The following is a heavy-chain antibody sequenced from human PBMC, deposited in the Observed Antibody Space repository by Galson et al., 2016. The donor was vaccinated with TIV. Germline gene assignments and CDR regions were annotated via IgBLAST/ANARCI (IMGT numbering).Heavy chain of an antibody. V-gene: IGHV1-24*01. CDR1: GYTLSEIA. J-gene: IGHJ4*02. CDR3: ATVAWFPGLSLDS. D-gene: IGHD3-22*01. Sequence: SCKVSGYTLSEIAMHWVRQAPGKGLEWMGGFDPEAGRTIYAQKFHGRVTVTEGTATDTAYMEVNNLRSDDTAVYYCATVAWFPGLSLDSWGQGTLATVSS. CDR2: FDPEAGRT.